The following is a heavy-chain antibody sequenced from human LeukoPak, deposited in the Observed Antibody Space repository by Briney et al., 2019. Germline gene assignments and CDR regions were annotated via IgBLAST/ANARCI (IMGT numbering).Heavy chain of an antibody. CDR2: IGDSGDGT. CDR1: GFTFSSYA. CDR3: ARDRSDSSRWYAGSH. J-gene: IGHJ4*02. Sequence: GGSLRLSCVASGFTFSSYAMSWVRQAPGKGLEWVSAIGDSGDGTYYADSVNGRFTISRDNSKNTMYLQMNSLRAEDTAVYYCARDRSDSSRWYAGSHWGQGTLVTVSS. V-gene: IGHV3-23*01. D-gene: IGHD6-13*01.